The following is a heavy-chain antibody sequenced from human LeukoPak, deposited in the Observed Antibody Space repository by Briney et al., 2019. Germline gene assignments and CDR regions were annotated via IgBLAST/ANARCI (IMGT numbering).Heavy chain of an antibody. CDR2: ISYDGNNK. J-gene: IGHJ3*02. Sequence: GGSLRLSCAASGFTFSSYAMHWVRQAPGKGLEWVVGISYDGNNKYYAESVQGRFTISRDNSKNTLYLQMNSLRAEDTAVYYCARSRRDGYNWENAFDIWGQGTMVTVSS. CDR1: GFTFSSYA. V-gene: IGHV3-30*14. CDR3: ARSRRDGYNWENAFDI. D-gene: IGHD5-24*01.